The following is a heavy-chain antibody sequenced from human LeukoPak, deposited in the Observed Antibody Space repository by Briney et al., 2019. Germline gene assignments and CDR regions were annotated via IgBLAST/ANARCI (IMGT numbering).Heavy chain of an antibody. D-gene: IGHD2-15*01. CDR1: GGSISSYY. Sequence: SETLSLTCTVSGGSISSYYWSWIRQPPGKGLEWFGYIYYSGSTNYNPSLKSRVTISVDTSKNQFSLKLSSVTAADTAVYYCARVRGYCSGGSCINNWFDPWGQGTLVTVSS. CDR2: IYYSGST. CDR3: ARVRGYCSGGSCINNWFDP. V-gene: IGHV4-59*01. J-gene: IGHJ5*02.